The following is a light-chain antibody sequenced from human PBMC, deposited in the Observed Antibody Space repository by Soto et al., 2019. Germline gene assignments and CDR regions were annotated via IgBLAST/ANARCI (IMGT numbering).Light chain of an antibody. Sequence: DIQMTQSPSSLSASVGGRVTITCQASQDISSYLNWYQQKPGKAPKLRIYDASNLETGVPSRFSGSGSGTDFAFTISSLQPEDIATYYCQQYDNLPLTFGGGTKVDIK. J-gene: IGKJ4*01. CDR1: QDISSY. V-gene: IGKV1-33*01. CDR2: DAS. CDR3: QQYDNLPLT.